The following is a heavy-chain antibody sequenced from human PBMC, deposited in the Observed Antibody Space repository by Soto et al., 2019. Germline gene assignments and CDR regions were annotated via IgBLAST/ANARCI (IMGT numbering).Heavy chain of an antibody. CDR3: ARDRTIFGVVINSWADAFDI. J-gene: IGHJ3*02. CDR2: IWYDGSNK. V-gene: IGHV3-33*01. Sequence: QVQLVESGGGVVQPGRSLRLSCAASGFIFSSYGMHWVRQAPGKGLEWVAVIWYDGSNKYYADSVKGRFTISRDNSKNTLYLQMNSLRAEDTAVYYCARDRTIFGVVINSWADAFDIWGQGTMVTVSS. CDR1: GFIFSSYG. D-gene: IGHD3-3*01.